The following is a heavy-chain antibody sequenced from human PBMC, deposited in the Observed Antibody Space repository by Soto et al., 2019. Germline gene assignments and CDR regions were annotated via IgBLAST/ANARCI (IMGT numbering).Heavy chain of an antibody. CDR2: ISSGSSTR. CDR1: GFTFSSSS. J-gene: IGHJ4*02. CDR3: AGDLRNYGSVSSG. V-gene: IGHV3-48*02. Sequence: GGSLRLSCAASGFTFSSSSMNWVRQAPGKGLEWVSYISSGSSTRYYADSVKGRFTISRDNAKNSLYLQMNGLRDEDTAVYYCAGDLRNYGSVSSGWGQGTLVTVS. D-gene: IGHD3-10*01.